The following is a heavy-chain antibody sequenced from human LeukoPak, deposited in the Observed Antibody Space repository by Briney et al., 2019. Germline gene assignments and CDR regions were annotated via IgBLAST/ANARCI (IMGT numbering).Heavy chain of an antibody. CDR1: GFSLSNARMG. J-gene: IGHJ3*02. Sequence: SGPVLVKPTETLTLTCTVSGFSLSNARMGVSWIRQPPGKALEWLAHIFSNDEKSYSTSLKSRLTISKDTSKSQVVLTMTNMDPVDKATYSCARMTYYYDSSGYYPDAFDIWGQGQWSPSLQ. D-gene: IGHD3-22*01. CDR2: IFSNDEK. V-gene: IGHV2-26*01. CDR3: ARMTYYYDSSGYYPDAFDI.